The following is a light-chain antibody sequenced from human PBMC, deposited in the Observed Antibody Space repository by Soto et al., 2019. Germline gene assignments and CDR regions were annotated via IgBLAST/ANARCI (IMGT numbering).Light chain of an antibody. CDR3: QRYNNAPRT. Sequence: DIQMTQSPSSLSVSVGDSVTITCRASQGISNYLAWYQQRPGKAPTLLIYAASTLQSGVPARFSGSGSGTDFTLTISSLQPEDVATYYCQRYNNAPRTVGQWTKVEIK. CDR1: QGISNY. V-gene: IGKV1-27*01. J-gene: IGKJ1*01. CDR2: AAS.